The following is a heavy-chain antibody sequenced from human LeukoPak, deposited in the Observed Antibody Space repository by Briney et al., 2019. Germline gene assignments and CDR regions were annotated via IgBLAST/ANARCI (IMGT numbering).Heavy chain of an antibody. CDR3: ARDPTEQLVPGYYYYYMDV. CDR1: GYTFTSYY. J-gene: IGHJ6*03. V-gene: IGHV1-46*01. Sequence: EASVKVSCKASGYTFTSYYMHWVRQAPGQGLDWMEIINPSGGSTSYAQKFQGRVTMTRDMSTSTVYMELSSLRSEDTAVYYCARDPTEQLVPGYYYYYMDVWGKGTTVTASS. CDR2: INPSGGST. D-gene: IGHD6-6*01.